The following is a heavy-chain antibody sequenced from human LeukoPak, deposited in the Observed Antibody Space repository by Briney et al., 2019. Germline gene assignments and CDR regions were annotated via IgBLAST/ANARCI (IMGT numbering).Heavy chain of an antibody. D-gene: IGHD6-6*01. CDR3: ARLEYSSSFV. J-gene: IGHJ4*02. CDR1: GGSFSGYY. CDR2: INHSGST. Sequence: SETLSLTCAVYGGSFSGYYWSWIRQPPGKGLEWIGEINHSGSTNYNPSLKSRVTISVGTSKNQFSLKLSSVTAADTAVYYCARLEYSSSFVWGQGTLVTVSS. V-gene: IGHV4-34*01.